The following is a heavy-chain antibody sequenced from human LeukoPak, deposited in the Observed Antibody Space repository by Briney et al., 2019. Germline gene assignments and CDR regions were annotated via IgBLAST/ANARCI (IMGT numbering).Heavy chain of an antibody. J-gene: IGHJ4*02. D-gene: IGHD1-14*01. CDR2: IYHSGST. CDR3: ATVGTKVTEAGHDLDY. CDR1: GDSISSNY. V-gene: IGHV4-59*01. Sequence: PSETLSLTCTVSGDSISSNYWSWIRQPPGKGLEWIGYIYHSGSTNYNPSLKSRVTISIDTSRKHFSLKLSSVTAEDTAVYYCATVGTKVTEAGHDLDYWGQGTLVTVSS.